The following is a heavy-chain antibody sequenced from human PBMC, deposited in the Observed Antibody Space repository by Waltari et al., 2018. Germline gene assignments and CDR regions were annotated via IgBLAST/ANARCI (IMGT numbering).Heavy chain of an antibody. D-gene: IGHD5-12*01. CDR3: ARDRSGYDYGYYYYYYMDV. J-gene: IGHJ6*03. CDR1: GYSISSGYY. Sequence: QVQLQESGPGLVKPSETLSLTCTVSGYSISSGYYWGWIRQPPGKGLEWIGSIYHSGSTYYNPSLKSRVTISVDTSKNQFSLKLSSVTAADTAVYYCARDRSGYDYGYYYYYYMDVWGKGTTVTVSS. V-gene: IGHV4-38-2*02. CDR2: IYHSGST.